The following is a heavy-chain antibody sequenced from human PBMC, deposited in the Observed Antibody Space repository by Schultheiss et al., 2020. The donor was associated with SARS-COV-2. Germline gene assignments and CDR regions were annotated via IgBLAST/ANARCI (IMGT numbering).Heavy chain of an antibody. CDR2: IIPIFGTA. CDR3: ARPRYDFWRRAGHYYYYYGMDV. J-gene: IGHJ6*02. D-gene: IGHD3-3*01. Sequence: SVKVSCKASGGTFSSYAISWVRQAPGQGLEWMGGIIPIFGTANYAQKFQGRVTITADESTSTAYMELSSLRSEDTAVYYCARPRYDFWRRAGHYYYYYGMDVWGQGTTVTVSS. CDR1: GGTFSSYA. V-gene: IGHV1-69*13.